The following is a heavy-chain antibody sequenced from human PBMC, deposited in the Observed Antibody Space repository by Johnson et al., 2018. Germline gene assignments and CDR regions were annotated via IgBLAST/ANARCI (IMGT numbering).Heavy chain of an antibody. CDR2: LYHSGRT. CDR1: GASMRGYY. V-gene: IGHV4-59*01. CDR3: ARGYYCDSGCSSYGFDYYMEV. Sequence: QVQLQESGPGLVKPSETLSLICSISGASMRGYYWSWIRQTPGKAPEWVGYLYHSGRTAYSPSLKSRVTISVDKSKNQFSLKLTSLTAADTVVYFWARGYYCDSGCSSYGFDYYMEVWGNGPTGTVS. D-gene: IGHD3-10*01. J-gene: IGHJ6*03.